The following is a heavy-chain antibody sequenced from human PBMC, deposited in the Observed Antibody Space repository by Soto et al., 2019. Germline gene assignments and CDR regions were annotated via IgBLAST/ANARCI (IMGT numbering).Heavy chain of an antibody. Sequence: GGSLRLSCAASGFTFSTYAMSCFRQAPGKGLEWVGRIKSKTDGGTTDYAAPVKGRFTISRDDSKNTLYLQMNSLKTEHTAVYYCTTEYSSSWRDVFDIWGQGTMVTDS. CDR1: GFTFSTYA. V-gene: IGHV3-15*01. D-gene: IGHD6-13*01. CDR3: TTEYSSSWRDVFDI. CDR2: IKSKTDGGTT. J-gene: IGHJ3*02.